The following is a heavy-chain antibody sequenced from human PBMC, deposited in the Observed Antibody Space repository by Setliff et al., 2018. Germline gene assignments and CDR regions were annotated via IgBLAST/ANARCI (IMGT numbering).Heavy chain of an antibody. CDR3: ARDHGELGQERRTHFFRH. D-gene: IGHD1-1*01. CDR1: GFSFTTYT. J-gene: IGHJ1*01. CDR2: IKQDGSTK. V-gene: IGHV3-7*01. Sequence: PGGSLRLSCAASGFSFTTYTMNWIRQAPGQGLEWVANIKQDGSTKYYVESVKGRFTISRDNAKNSLYLQMNSLRAEDTAVYYCARDHGELGQERRTHFFRHWGQGTLVTVSS.